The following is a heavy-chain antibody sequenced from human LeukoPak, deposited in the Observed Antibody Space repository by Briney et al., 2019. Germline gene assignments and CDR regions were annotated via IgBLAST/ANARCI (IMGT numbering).Heavy chain of an antibody. Sequence: GRSLRLSCAASGFTFSSYGMHWVRQAPGKGLEWVAVISHDGSNKDYADSVKGRFTISRDNSKNTLYLQMNSLRAEDTAVYYCAKDRSVKYQPPTGFLDYWGQGTLVTVSS. CDR1: GFTFSSYG. V-gene: IGHV3-30*18. CDR3: AKDRSVKYQPPTGFLDY. CDR2: ISHDGSNK. D-gene: IGHD2-2*01. J-gene: IGHJ4*02.